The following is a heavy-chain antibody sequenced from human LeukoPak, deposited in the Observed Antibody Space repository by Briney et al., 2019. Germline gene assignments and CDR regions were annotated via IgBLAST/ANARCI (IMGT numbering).Heavy chain of an antibody. D-gene: IGHD4-23*01. CDR1: GGSISSYY. V-gene: IGHV4-59*12. CDR2: IYYSGST. CDR3: ATDYGGNSHYYYYMDV. J-gene: IGHJ6*03. Sequence: PSETLSLTCTVSGGSISSYYWSWIRQPPGKGLEWIGYIYYSGSTNYNPSLKSRVTISVDTSKNQFSLKLSSVTAADTAVYYCATDYGGNSHYYYYMDVWGKGTTVTVSS.